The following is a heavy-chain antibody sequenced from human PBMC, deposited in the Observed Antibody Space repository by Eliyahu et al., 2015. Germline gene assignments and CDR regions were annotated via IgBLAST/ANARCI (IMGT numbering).Heavy chain of an antibody. CDR1: GFXFNNYG. J-gene: IGHJ4*02. CDR2: TRYDGSNK. CDR3: AKDNSYGSSGNYFDY. Sequence: QVQLVEFGGGVVQPGGSLRLSCAASGFXFNNYGMHWVRQAPGKGLEWLTFTRYDGSNKFYADSVKGRFTISRDNSKNTLYLQMNSLRAEDTAVYYCAKDNSYGSSGNYFDYWGQGTLVTVSS. V-gene: IGHV3-30*02. D-gene: IGHD3-22*01.